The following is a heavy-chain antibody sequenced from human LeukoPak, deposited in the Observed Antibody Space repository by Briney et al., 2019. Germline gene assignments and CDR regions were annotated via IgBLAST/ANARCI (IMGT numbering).Heavy chain of an antibody. CDR2: IYPGDSDT. CDR1: GYSFTSYW. J-gene: IGHJ4*02. V-gene: IGHV5-51*01. D-gene: IGHD1-26*01. CDR3: ARSSGSDEYYFDY. Sequence: GESLKISCKGSGYSFTSYWISWVRQMPGKGLEWMGIIYPGDSDTRFSPSFKGQVTISADKSISTAYLQWSSLKASDTAMYYCARSSGSDEYYFDYWGQGTLVTVSS.